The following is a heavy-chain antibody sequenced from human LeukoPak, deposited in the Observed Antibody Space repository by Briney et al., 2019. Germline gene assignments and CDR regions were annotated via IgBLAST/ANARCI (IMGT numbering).Heavy chain of an antibody. CDR2: MKQHGSEK. D-gene: IGHD2-2*01. Sequence: GGSLRLSCAASGFTFSRYWMSWVRQAPGKGLEWVANMKQHGSEKYYVDSVKGRFTISRDNAKNSLYLQMDSLRVEDTAVYYCAIYCSSTSCYPLDAFDIWGQGTMVTVSS. CDR3: AIYCSSTSCYPLDAFDI. V-gene: IGHV3-7*01. J-gene: IGHJ3*02. CDR1: GFTFSRYW.